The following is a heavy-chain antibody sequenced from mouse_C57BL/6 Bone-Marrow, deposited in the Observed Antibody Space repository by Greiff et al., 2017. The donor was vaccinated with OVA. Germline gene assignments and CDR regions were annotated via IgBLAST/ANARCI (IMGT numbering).Heavy chain of an antibody. D-gene: IGHD1-2*01. Sequence: DVKLQESGGGLVKPGGSLKLSCAASGFTFSSYAMSWVRQTPEKRLEWVATISDGGSYTYYPDNVKGRFTISRDNAKNNLYLQMSHLKSEDTAMYYCARLTARGFAYWGQGTLVTVSA. V-gene: IGHV5-4*03. CDR3: ARLTARGFAY. J-gene: IGHJ3*01. CDR2: ISDGGSYT. CDR1: GFTFSSYA.